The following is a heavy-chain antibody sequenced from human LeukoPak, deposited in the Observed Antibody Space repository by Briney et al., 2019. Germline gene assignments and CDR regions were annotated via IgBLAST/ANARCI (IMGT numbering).Heavy chain of an antibody. D-gene: IGHD2-21*01. J-gene: IGHJ4*02. CDR3: AKDICGGDCYPSGGY. V-gene: IGHV3-21*01. Sequence: GGSLRLSCAASGFTFSSYSMNWVRQARGKGLEWVSSISSSSSYIYYADSVKGRFTISTDNAKNSLYLQMNSLRAEDTAVYYCAKDICGGDCYPSGGYWGQGTLVTVSS. CDR1: GFTFSSYS. CDR2: ISSSSSYI.